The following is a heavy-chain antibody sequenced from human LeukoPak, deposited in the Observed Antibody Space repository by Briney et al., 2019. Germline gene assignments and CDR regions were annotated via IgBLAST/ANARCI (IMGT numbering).Heavy chain of an antibody. D-gene: IGHD6-6*01. CDR3: ARDPGAYSSSPIDY. V-gene: IGHV3-21*01. CDR2: ISSSSSYI. Sequence: ETLSLTCTVSGGSISSSSYYWGWIRQPPGKGLEWVSSISSSSSYIYSADSVKGRFTISRDNARNSLYLRMNSLRAEDTAVYYCARDPGAYSSSPIDYWGQGTLVTVSS. J-gene: IGHJ4*02. CDR1: GGSISSSS.